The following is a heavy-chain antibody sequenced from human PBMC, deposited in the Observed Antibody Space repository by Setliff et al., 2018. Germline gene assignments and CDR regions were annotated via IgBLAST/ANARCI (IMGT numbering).Heavy chain of an antibody. CDR3: ARPHDYGDYSLYV. Sequence: SETLSLTCAAYGGTFSDYHWTWIRQSPEKGLEWIGEINHRGSTNYNPSLKSRVTISIDTSKNQFSLKLSSVTAADTAVYYCARPHDYGDYSLYVWGKGTTVTVSS. CDR1: GGTFSDYH. V-gene: IGHV4-34*01. CDR2: INHRGST. D-gene: IGHD4-17*01. J-gene: IGHJ6*04.